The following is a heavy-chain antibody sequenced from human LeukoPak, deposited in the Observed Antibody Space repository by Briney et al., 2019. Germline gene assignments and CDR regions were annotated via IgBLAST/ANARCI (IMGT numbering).Heavy chain of an antibody. CDR2: ISSSGSTI. J-gene: IGHJ4*02. CDR3: ARDRPENYGDYRPFDY. CDR1: GFTFSSYE. D-gene: IGHD4-17*01. V-gene: IGHV3-48*03. Sequence: GGSLRLSCAASGFTFSSYEMNWVRQAPGKGLEWVSYISSSGSTIYYVDSVKGRFTISRDNAKNSLYLQMNSLRAEDTAVYYCARDRPENYGDYRPFDYWGQGTLVTVSS.